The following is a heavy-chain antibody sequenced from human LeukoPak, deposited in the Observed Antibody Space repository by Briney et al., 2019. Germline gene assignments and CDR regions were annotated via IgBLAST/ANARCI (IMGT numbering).Heavy chain of an antibody. CDR2: IYYSGDS. V-gene: IGHV4-39*01. D-gene: IGHD5-12*01. CDR1: GDSITSDSHF. Sequence: PSETLSLTCTVSGDSITSDSHFWGWVRQPPGKGLEWIGSIYYSGDSYYNPSLKSRVTISVDTPKSQISLSLSSMTAADTAVYYCARHGDSGRRFFDNWGQGTLVAVSS. CDR3: ARHGDSGRRFFDN. J-gene: IGHJ4*02.